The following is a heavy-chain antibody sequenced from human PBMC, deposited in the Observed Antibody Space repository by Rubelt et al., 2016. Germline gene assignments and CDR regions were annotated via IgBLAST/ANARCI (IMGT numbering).Heavy chain of an antibody. CDR1: GYTFTSYG. CDR3: ARDRIRIAARQGWYFDL. Sequence: QVQLVQSGAEVKKPGASVKVSCKASGYTFTSYGISWVRQAPGQGLEWMGWISAYNGNTNYAQKLQGRVTMATDTSTSTAYMELMSLRSDDTAVYYCARDRIRIAARQGWYFDLWGRGTLVTVSS. D-gene: IGHD6-6*01. V-gene: IGHV1-18*01. J-gene: IGHJ2*01. CDR2: ISAYNGNT.